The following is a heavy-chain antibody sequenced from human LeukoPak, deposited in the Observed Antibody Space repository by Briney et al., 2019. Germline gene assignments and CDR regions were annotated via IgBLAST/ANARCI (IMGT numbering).Heavy chain of an antibody. J-gene: IGHJ4*02. D-gene: IGHD6-19*01. CDR3: AIAVAALKYYFDY. Sequence: ASVKVSCKASGYTFTSYGISWVRQAPGQGLEWMGWISAYNGNTNYAQKLQGRATMTTDTSTSTAYMELRSLRSEDTAVYYCAIAVAALKYYFDYWGQGTLVTVSS. CDR1: GYTFTSYG. CDR2: ISAYNGNT. V-gene: IGHV1-18*01.